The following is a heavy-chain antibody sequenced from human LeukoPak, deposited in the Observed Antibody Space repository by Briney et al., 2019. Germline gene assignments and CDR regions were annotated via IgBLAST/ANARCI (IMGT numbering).Heavy chain of an antibody. Sequence: PSETLSLTCTVSGDSISSGDYYWSWIRQPAGKGLEWIGRISSSGSTNYNPSLKSRVTISVDTSKNQFSLKLSSVTAADTAVYYCARDTYDFWGRYFDYWGQGTLVTVSS. J-gene: IGHJ4*02. CDR3: ARDTYDFWGRYFDY. D-gene: IGHD3-3*01. CDR2: ISSSGST. CDR1: GDSISSGDYY. V-gene: IGHV4-61*02.